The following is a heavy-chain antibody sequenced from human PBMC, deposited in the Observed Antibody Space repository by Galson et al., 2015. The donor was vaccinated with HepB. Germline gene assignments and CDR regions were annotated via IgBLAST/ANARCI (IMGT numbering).Heavy chain of an antibody. J-gene: IGHJ4*02. D-gene: IGHD1-26*01. CDR2: TYYRSKWYI. CDR1: GDSVSSNIVA. CDR3: VRDVGSLFDY. V-gene: IGHV6-1*01. Sequence: CAISGDSVSSNIVAWNWIRQSPSRGLEWLGRTYYRSKWYIDYALSVKSRVIINPDTSKNQVSLQMNSVTPEDTAVYYCVRDVGSLFDYWGQGTLVTVSS.